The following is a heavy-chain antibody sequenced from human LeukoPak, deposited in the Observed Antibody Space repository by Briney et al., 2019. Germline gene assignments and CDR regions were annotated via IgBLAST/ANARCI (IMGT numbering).Heavy chain of an antibody. J-gene: IGHJ4*02. CDR2: IYYSGAN. V-gene: IGHV4-39*02. CDR3: VRVRGYWLVRGYLDY. Sequence: SETLSLTCTVSGGSLSSSSYYWGWIRQSRGRGLEWLGSIYYSGANHYNPSLKSRVTMSVDTSKNQFSVKLTSVTATDTAVYYCVRVRGYWLVRGYLDYWGQGTQVTVSS. D-gene: IGHD6-19*01. CDR1: GGSLSSSSYY.